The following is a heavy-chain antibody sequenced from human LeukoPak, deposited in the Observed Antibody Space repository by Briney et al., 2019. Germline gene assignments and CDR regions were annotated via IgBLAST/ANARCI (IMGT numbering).Heavy chain of an antibody. CDR2: IIPMLGIP. CDR1: GGTSITHI. Sequence: GASVKVSCKASGGTSITHIINWVRQAPGQGLEWMGRIIPMLGIPNYAQEFQGRVTFTADRSTNTAYMALSSLRSEDTAVYYCARHSSRESFYDFDSWGQGALIIVSS. D-gene: IGHD3-16*01. V-gene: IGHV1-69*02. CDR3: ARHSSRESFYDFDS. J-gene: IGHJ4*02.